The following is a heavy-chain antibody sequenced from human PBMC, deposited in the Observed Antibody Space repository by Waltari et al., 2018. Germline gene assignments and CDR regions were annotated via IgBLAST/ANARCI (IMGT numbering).Heavy chain of an antibody. CDR3: ARSSYYDFWSGPNSYYYYYGMDV. D-gene: IGHD3-3*01. Sequence: QVQLVQSGAEVKKPGASVKVSCKASGYTFTSYAMHWVRQAPGQRTEGMGWINAGNGNTKYSQNFQGRVTITRDTSASTAYMELSSLRSEDTAVYYCARSSYYDFWSGPNSYYYYYGMDVWGQGTTVTVSS. CDR1: GYTFTSYA. CDR2: INAGNGNT. V-gene: IGHV1-3*01. J-gene: IGHJ6*02.